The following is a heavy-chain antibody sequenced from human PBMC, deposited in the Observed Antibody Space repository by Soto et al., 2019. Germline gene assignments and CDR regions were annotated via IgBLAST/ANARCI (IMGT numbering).Heavy chain of an antibody. CDR3: ARSGSTAFPLKNWFGP. Sequence: GESLKISCAASGFTFSSYAINWVRQAPGKGLEWVSGISGSGVSTYYADSVKGRFTISKDNSQNTLNLEMNSLRVEDTAVYYCARSGSTAFPLKNWFGPWGQGTLVTVSS. CDR2: ISGSGVST. CDR1: GFTFSSYA. V-gene: IGHV3-23*01. J-gene: IGHJ5*02. D-gene: IGHD2-2*01.